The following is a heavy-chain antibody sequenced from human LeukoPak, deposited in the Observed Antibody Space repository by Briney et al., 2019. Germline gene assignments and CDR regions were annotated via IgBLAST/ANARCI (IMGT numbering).Heavy chain of an antibody. CDR2: INPNGGGT. CDR3: ARIITSTWYNEFDC. J-gene: IGHJ4*02. Sequence: ASVKVSCKASGYTFTDHYLHWLRQAPGQGLEYLGWINPNGGGTSFPQKFQGRVTLTIDTSVNTGYMEITKLTSDDTAVYYCARIITSTWYNEFDCRGQGTLVAVSS. CDR1: GYTFTDHY. D-gene: IGHD1-14*01. V-gene: IGHV1-2*02.